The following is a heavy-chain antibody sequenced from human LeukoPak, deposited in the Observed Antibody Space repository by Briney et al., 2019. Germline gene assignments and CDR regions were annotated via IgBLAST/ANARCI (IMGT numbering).Heavy chain of an antibody. CDR3: ARESSGGYGY. V-gene: IGHV3-21*01. D-gene: IGHD3-10*01. J-gene: IGHJ4*02. CDR2: ISSSSSYI. CDR1: GFTFSSYS. Sequence: AGGSLRLSCAASGFTFSSYSMNWVRQAPGKGLEGVSSISSSSSYIYYADSVKGRFTISRDNAKDSLYLQMNSLRAEDTAVYYCARESSGGYGYWGQGTLVTVSS.